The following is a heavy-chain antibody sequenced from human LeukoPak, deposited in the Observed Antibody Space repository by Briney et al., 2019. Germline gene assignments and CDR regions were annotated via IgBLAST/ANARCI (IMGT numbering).Heavy chain of an antibody. CDR2: IYHSGST. D-gene: IGHD4-17*01. CDR3: AREGYGDYEPYYFDY. J-gene: IGHJ4*02. Sequence: SETLSLTCTVSGYSISSGYYWSWIRQPPGKGLEWIGYIYHSGSTYYNPSLKSRVTISVDTSKNQFSLKLSSVTAADTAVYYCAREGYGDYEPYYFDYWGQGTLVTVSS. V-gene: IGHV4-38-2*02. CDR1: GYSISSGYY.